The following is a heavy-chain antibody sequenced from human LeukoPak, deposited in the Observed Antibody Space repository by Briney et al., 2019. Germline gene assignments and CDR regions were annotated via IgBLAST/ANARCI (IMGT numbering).Heavy chain of an antibody. CDR1: GNTFSSYA. CDR3: AIGSGNHGMSGAFDI. V-gene: IGHV1-3*03. CDR2: INAGNGNT. D-gene: IGHD1-14*01. J-gene: IGHJ3*02. Sequence: ASVKVSCKASGNTFSSYAIHWVRQAPGQSLEWMGWINAGNGNTKYSQEFQGRVSFTRDTSASTAYMELSSLRSEDMAVYYCAIGSGNHGMSGAFDIWGQGTMVTVSS.